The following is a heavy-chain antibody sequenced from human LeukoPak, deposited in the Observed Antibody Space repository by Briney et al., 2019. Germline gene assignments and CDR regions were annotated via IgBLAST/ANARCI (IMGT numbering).Heavy chain of an antibody. CDR1: GGSFSGYY. V-gene: IGHV4-34*01. CDR2: INHSGST. J-gene: IGHJ4*02. D-gene: IGHD3-16*02. Sequence: PSETLSLTCAVYGGSFSGYYWSWIRQPPGKGLEWIGEINHSGSTNYNPSLKSRVTISVDTSKNQFSLKLSSVTAADTAVYYCARFDYDYVWGSYRPNYFDYWGQGTLVTVSS. CDR3: ARFDYDYVWGSYRPNYFDY.